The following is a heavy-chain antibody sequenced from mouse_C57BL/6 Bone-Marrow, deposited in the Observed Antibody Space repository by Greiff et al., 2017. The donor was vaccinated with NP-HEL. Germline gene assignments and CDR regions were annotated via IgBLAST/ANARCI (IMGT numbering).Heavy chain of an antibody. Sequence: LVESGAELVRPGASVKLSCTASGFHIKDDYMHWVKQRPEQGLEWIGWIDPENGDTEYASKFQGKATITADTSSNTAYLQLRSLTSEDTAVYYCTANWCFDYWGQGTTLTVSS. V-gene: IGHV14-4*01. D-gene: IGHD4-1*01. CDR2: IDPENGDT. CDR3: TANWCFDY. CDR1: GFHIKDDY. J-gene: IGHJ2*01.